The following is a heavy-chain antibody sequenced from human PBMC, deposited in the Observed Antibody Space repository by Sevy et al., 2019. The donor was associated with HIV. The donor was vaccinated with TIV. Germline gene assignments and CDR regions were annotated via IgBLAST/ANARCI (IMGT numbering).Heavy chain of an antibody. CDR3: ARHSSGWPDDAFDI. D-gene: IGHD6-19*01. J-gene: IGHJ3*02. Sequence: GESLKISCAASGFTFSSYAMSWVRQAPGKGLEWVSAISGSGGSTYYADSVKGRFTFSGDNSKNTLYLQMNSLRAEDWAVYYYARHSSGWPDDAFDIWGQGTMVTVSS. V-gene: IGHV3-23*01. CDR1: GFTFSSYA. CDR2: ISGSGGST.